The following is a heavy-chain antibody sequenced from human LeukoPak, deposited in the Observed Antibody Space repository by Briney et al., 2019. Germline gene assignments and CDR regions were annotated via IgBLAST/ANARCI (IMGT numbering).Heavy chain of an antibody. CDR2: IIPIFGTA. J-gene: IGHJ4*02. CDR3: ARLYPGGVGATGY. CDR1: GYTLTELS. D-gene: IGHD1-26*01. V-gene: IGHV1-69*13. Sequence: GASVEVSCKVSGYTLTELSMHWVRQAPGQGLEWMGGIIPIFGTANYAQKFQGRVTITADESTSTAYMELSSLRSEDTAVYYCARLYPGGVGATGYWGQGTLVTVSS.